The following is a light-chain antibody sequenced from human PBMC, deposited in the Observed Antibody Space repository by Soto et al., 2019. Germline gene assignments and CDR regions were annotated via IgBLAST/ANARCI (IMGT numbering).Light chain of an antibody. CDR2: DAS. CDR3: QQYAGSPRT. V-gene: IGKV3-20*01. J-gene: IGKJ1*01. CDR1: QSVSSRS. Sequence: VLTQSPGTQSLCPGERATVSCRASQSVSSRSLAWYQQKPGQAPRLLISDASNRAADIPDRFSGSGSGTDFTLTINRLEPEDFAVYYCQQYAGSPRTFGQGTKVDIK.